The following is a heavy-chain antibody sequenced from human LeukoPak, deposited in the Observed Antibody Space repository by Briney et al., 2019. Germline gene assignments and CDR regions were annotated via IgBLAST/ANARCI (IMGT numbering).Heavy chain of an antibody. J-gene: IGHJ6*03. Sequence: PSETLSLTCTVSGGSISSYYWSWIRLPPGKGLEWIGYIYTSGSTNYNPSLKSRVTISVDTSKNQFSLKLSSVTAADTAVYYCARRGGSYYPPSYYYYYMDVWGKGTTVNVSS. D-gene: IGHD1-26*01. CDR1: GGSISSYY. V-gene: IGHV4-4*09. CDR3: ARRGGSYYPPSYYYYYMDV. CDR2: IYTSGST.